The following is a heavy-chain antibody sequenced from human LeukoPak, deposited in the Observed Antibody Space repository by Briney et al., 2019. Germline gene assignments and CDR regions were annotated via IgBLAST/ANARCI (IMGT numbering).Heavy chain of an antibody. D-gene: IGHD3-10*01. Sequence: SETLSLTCTVSGGSVSSSEYYWGWIRQPPGKGLEWIGNIYYTGSTYYHTSLEGRVTISLDMSKNQFSLTLTSVTAADTAVYFCARDDRKGSLYYMDYFDYWGQGILVTVSS. CDR2: IYYTGST. CDR1: GGSVSSSEYY. V-gene: IGHV4-39*07. CDR3: ARDDRKGSLYYMDYFDY. J-gene: IGHJ4*02.